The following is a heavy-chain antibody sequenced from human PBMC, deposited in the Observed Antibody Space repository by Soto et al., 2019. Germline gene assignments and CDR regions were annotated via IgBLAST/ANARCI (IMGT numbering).Heavy chain of an antibody. J-gene: IGHJ4*02. CDR3: ANGWGLYYFDY. Sequence: ASVKVSCKASGYTFTSYAIHWVRQAPGQRLEWMGWINAGNGNTKYSQKFQGRVTITRDTSASTAYMELSSLRSEDTAVYYCANGWGLYYFDYGGREPLVPVSS. V-gene: IGHV1-3*01. CDR2: INAGNGNT. D-gene: IGHD1-26*01. CDR1: GYTFTSYA.